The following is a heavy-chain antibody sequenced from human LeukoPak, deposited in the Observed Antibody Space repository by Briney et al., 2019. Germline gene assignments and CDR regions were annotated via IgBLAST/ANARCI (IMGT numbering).Heavy chain of an antibody. CDR1: GYTFTGYY. CDR2: INPNSGGT. J-gene: IGHJ4*02. Sequence: GASVKVSCKASGYTFTGYYMHWVRQAPGQGLEWMGWINPNSGGTNYAQKFQGRVTMTRDTSINTAYTELSRLRSGDTAVYYCARGQGYFDWLLYSQDYWGQGTLVTVSS. CDR3: ARGQGYFDWLLYSQDY. V-gene: IGHV1-2*02. D-gene: IGHD3-9*01.